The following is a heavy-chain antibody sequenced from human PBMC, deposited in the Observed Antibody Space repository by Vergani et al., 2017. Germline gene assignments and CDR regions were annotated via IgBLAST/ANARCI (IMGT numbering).Heavy chain of an antibody. D-gene: IGHD3-16*01. CDR1: GDSIISRSYY. J-gene: IGHJ2*01. V-gene: IGHV4-39*01. Sequence: QMQLQESGPGLVKASETLSLTCTVSGDSIISRSYYWGWIRQPPGKGLEWIGSIYNSGNGDSSSSLKSRVTISADTSQNQFSLRLTSVTAADTAVYYCASGKYYSDSTSHFRGRYFDVWGRGTLVTVPS. CDR2: IYNSGNG. CDR3: ASGKYYSDSTSHFRGRYFDV.